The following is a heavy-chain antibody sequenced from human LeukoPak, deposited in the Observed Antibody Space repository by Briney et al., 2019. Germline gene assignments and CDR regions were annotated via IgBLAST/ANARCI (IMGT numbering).Heavy chain of an antibody. V-gene: IGHV3-23*01. J-gene: IGHJ4*02. CDR2: ITTSDGNT. CDR3: AKGPYYDSSGYYRY. CDR1: GFTFSSYT. D-gene: IGHD3-22*01. Sequence: GGSLRLSCAASGFTFSSYTMSWVRQAPGKGLEWVSTITTSDGNTYYADSVKGRFTVSRDNSKNTLFLQMNSLRAEDTAVYYCAKGPYYDSSGYYRYWGQGTLVTVSS.